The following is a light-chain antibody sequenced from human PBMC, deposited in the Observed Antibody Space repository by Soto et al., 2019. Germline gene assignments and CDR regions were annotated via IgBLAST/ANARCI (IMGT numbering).Light chain of an antibody. CDR2: DAS. J-gene: IGKJ3*01. CDR1: QSVSSY. V-gene: IGKV3-11*01. CDR3: QQRSNWLFT. Sequence: EIVLTQSPATLSLSPGERATLSCRASQSVSSYLAWYQQKPGQAPRLLIYDASNRATGIPARLSGSGSGTDFTLTISSLEPEDFAVYYCQQRSNWLFTFGSGTKVDI.